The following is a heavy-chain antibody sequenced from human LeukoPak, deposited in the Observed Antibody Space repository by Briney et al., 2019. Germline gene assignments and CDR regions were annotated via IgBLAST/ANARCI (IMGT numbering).Heavy chain of an antibody. CDR2: ISYDGSNK. Sequence: KSGGSLRLSCAASGFAFSSYAMHWVRQAPGKGLEWVAVISYDGSNKYYADSVKGRFTISRDNSKNTLYLQMNSLRAEDTAVYYCARPLFGVASWDLYYYYGMDVWGQGTTVTVSS. D-gene: IGHD3-3*01. J-gene: IGHJ6*02. V-gene: IGHV3-30-3*01. CDR3: ARPLFGVASWDLYYYYGMDV. CDR1: GFAFSSYA.